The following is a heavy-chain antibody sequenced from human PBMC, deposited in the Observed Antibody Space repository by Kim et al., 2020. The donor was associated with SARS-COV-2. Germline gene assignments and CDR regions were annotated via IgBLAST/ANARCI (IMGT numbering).Heavy chain of an antibody. V-gene: IGHV4-59*01. Sequence: SLKSRVTISVDTSKNQFSLKLSSVTAADTAVYYCAREMKSGYRKTGAFDIWGQGTMVTVSS. D-gene: IGHD3-22*01. CDR3: AREMKSGYRKTGAFDI. J-gene: IGHJ3*02.